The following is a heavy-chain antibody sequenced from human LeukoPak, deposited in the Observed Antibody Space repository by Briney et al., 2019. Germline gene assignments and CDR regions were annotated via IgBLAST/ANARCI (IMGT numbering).Heavy chain of an antibody. CDR1: GYTFTSYG. V-gene: IGHV1-18*01. J-gene: IGHJ6*02. D-gene: IGHD3-10*01. Sequence: ASVKVSCKASGYTFTSYGISWVRQAPGQGLEWMGWISAYNGNTNYAQKLQGRVTMTTDTSTSTACMELRSLRSDDTAVYYCARDGVYGSGSYWLTSYYYGMDVWGQGTTVTVSS. CDR2: ISAYNGNT. CDR3: ARDGVYGSGSYWLTSYYYGMDV.